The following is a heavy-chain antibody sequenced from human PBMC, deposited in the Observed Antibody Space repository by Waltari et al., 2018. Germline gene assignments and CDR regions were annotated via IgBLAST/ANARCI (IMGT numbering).Heavy chain of an antibody. J-gene: IGHJ4*02. CDR3: ARHRTGTAAVDY. D-gene: IGHD1-1*01. Sequence: QVQLQESGPGLVKPSQTLSLTCTVPGGSISSGDSFWRWIRQPPGKGLEWVGYISYSGSTYYNPSLKSRVIMSLDTSKNQFSLMLSSVTAADTAVYYCARHRTGTAAVDYWGQGTLVTVSS. CDR1: GGSISSGDSF. V-gene: IGHV4-30-4*08. CDR2: ISYSGST.